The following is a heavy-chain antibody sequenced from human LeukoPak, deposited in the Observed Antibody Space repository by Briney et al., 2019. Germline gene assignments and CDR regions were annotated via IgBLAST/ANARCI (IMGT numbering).Heavy chain of an antibody. D-gene: IGHD6-19*01. CDR1: GFTFSDYY. CDR3: ARDVVAGTYYYYGMDV. Sequence: GGSLRLSCAASGFTFSDYYMSWIRQAPGKGLEWVSYISSSGSTIYYADSVKGRFTISRDNAKNSLYLQMNSLRAEDTAVYYCARDVVAGTYYYYGMDVWGKGTTVTVSS. J-gene: IGHJ6*04. CDR2: ISSSGSTI. V-gene: IGHV3-11*04.